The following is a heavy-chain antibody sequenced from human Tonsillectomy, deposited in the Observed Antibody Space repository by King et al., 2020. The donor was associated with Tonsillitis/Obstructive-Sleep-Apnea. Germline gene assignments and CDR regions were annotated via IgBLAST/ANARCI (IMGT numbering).Heavy chain of an antibody. CDR2: IYWDDDK. CDR3: AHSFNYDFWSGYYGGGAFDI. CDR1: GFSLSTSGVG. D-gene: IGHD3-3*01. Sequence: TLKESGPTLVKHTQTLTLTCTVSGFSLSTSGVGVGWIRQPPGKALEWRALIYWDDDKRYSPSLKSRLTITKDTSKNQVVLTMTNMDPVDTATYYCAHSFNYDFWSGYYGGGAFDIWGQGTMVIVSS. J-gene: IGHJ3*02. V-gene: IGHV2-5*02.